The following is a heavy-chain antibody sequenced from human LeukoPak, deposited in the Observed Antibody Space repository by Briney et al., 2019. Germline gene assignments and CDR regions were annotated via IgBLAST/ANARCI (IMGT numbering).Heavy chain of an antibody. CDR2: INPNSGGT. Sequence: ASVKVSCKASGGTFSSYAISWVRQAPGQGLEWMGRINPNSGGTNYAQKFQGRVTMTRDTSISTAYMELSRLRSDDTAVYYCARDNYGDYERDWFDPWGQGTLVTVSS. V-gene: IGHV1-2*06. D-gene: IGHD4-17*01. J-gene: IGHJ5*02. CDR3: ARDNYGDYERDWFDP. CDR1: GGTFSSYA.